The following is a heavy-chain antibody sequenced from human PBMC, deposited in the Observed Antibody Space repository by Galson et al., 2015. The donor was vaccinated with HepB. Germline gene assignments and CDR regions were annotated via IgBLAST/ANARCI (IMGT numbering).Heavy chain of an antibody. CDR1: GYTLTELS. V-gene: IGHV3-23*01. Sequence: SCKVSGYTLTELSMSWVRQAPGKGLEWVSAISGSGGSTYYADSVKGRFTISRDNSKNTLYLQMNSLRAEDTAVYYCAKDSSGSAMYFQHWGQGTLVTVSS. CDR2: ISGSGGST. D-gene: IGHD6-19*01. J-gene: IGHJ1*01. CDR3: AKDSSGSAMYFQH.